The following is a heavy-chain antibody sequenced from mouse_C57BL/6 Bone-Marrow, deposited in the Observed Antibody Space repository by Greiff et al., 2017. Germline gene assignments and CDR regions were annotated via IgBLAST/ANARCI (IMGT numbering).Heavy chain of an antibody. CDR1: GYAFSSYW. V-gene: IGHV1-80*01. CDR2: IYPGDGDT. CDR3: AYAMDD. Sequence: VQLQQSGASVKISCKASGYAFSSYWMNWVKQRPGKGLEWIGQIYPGDGDTNYNGKFKGKATLTADKSSSTAYMQLSSLTAEDSAVYFCAYAMDDWGQGTSVTVSS. J-gene: IGHJ4*01.